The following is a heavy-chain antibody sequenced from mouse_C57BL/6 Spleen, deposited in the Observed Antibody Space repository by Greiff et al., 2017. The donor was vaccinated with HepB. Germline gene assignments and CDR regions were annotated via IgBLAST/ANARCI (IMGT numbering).Heavy chain of an antibody. J-gene: IGHJ3*01. CDR1: GFTFSSYA. D-gene: IGHD3-1*01. V-gene: IGHV5-4*01. CDR2: ISDGGSYT. Sequence: EVQVVESGGGLVKPGGSLKLSCAASGFTFSSYAMSWVRQTPEKRLEWVATISDGGSYTYYPDNVKGRYTISRDNAKNNLYLQMSHLKSEDTAMYYCARDQPGRDWGQGTLVTVSA. CDR3: ARDQPGRD.